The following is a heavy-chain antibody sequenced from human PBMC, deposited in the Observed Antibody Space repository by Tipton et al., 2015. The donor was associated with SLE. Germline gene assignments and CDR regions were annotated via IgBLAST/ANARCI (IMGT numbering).Heavy chain of an antibody. Sequence: TLSLTCTVSGGSISSYYWSWIRQPPGKGLEWIGYIYYSGSTYYNPSLKSRVTISVDTSKNQFSLKLSSVTAADTAVYYCARSGYTVTYGMDVWGKGTTVTVSS. CDR2: IYYSGST. V-gene: IGHV4-59*01. CDR1: GGSISSYY. D-gene: IGHD4-17*01. CDR3: ARSGYTVTYGMDV. J-gene: IGHJ6*04.